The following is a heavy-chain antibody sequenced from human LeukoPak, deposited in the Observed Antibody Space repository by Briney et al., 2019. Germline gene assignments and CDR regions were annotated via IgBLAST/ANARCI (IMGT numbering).Heavy chain of an antibody. D-gene: IGHD6-19*01. CDR1: GGSISSYY. CDR2: IYYSGSA. Sequence: PSETLSPTCTVSGGSISSYYWSWIRQPPGKGLEWVGYIYYSGSANYNPSLQSRVTISVDTTKNQFSLKLTSVTAADTAVYHCARVRGSGWPRGWFDPWGQGTLVTVSS. CDR3: ARVRGSGWPRGWFDP. V-gene: IGHV4-59*01. J-gene: IGHJ5*02.